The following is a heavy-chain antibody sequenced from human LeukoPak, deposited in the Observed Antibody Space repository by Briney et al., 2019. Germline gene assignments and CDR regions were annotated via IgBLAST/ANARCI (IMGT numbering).Heavy chain of an antibody. Sequence: GGSLRLSCAASGFTFSSYGMHWVRQAPGKGLEWVTFIRYDGSNKYYADSVKGRFTISRDNSKNTLYLQMNSLRAEDTAVYYCAKGGGANVYGSGEDVWGKGTTVTVSS. CDR2: IRYDGSNK. V-gene: IGHV3-30*02. CDR3: AKGGGANVYGSGEDV. CDR1: GFTFSSYG. J-gene: IGHJ6*04. D-gene: IGHD3-10*01.